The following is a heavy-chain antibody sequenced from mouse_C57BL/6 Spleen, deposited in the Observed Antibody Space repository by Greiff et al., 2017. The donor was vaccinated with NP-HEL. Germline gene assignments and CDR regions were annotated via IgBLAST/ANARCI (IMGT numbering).Heavy chain of an antibody. J-gene: IGHJ4*01. D-gene: IGHD1-1*01. V-gene: IGHV5-17*01. CDR3: ARGLLRYPYAMDY. CDR1: GFTFSDYG. Sequence: EVKLMESGGGLVKPGGSLKLSCAASGFTFSDYGMHWVRQAPEKGLEWVAYISSGSSTIYYADTVKGRFTISRDNAKNTLFLQMTSLRSEDTAMYYCARGLLRYPYAMDYWGQGTSVTVSS. CDR2: ISSGSSTI.